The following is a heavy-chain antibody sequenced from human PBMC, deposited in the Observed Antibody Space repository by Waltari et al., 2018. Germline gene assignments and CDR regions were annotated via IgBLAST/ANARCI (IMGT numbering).Heavy chain of an antibody. J-gene: IGHJ3*02. CDR1: GFTVSSNY. CDR3: ARYCSSTSCYRYAFDI. D-gene: IGHD2-2*01. CDR2: IYSGGSK. Sequence: EVQLVESGGGLIQPGGSLRLSCAASGFTVSSNYLTWVRQAPGKGLEWVSVIYSGGSKYYADSVKGRFTISRDNSKNTLYLQMNSLRAEDTAVYYCARYCSSTSCYRYAFDIWGQGTMVTVSS. V-gene: IGHV3-53*01.